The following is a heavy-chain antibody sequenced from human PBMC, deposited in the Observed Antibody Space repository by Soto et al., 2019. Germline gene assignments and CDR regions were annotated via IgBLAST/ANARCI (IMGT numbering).Heavy chain of an antibody. J-gene: IGHJ4*02. V-gene: IGHV5-51*01. CDR1: GYTFSKYW. CDR3: ARQGGEYNTMSDY. D-gene: IGHD3-10*01. Sequence: PXESLKISSKGSGYTFSKYWIGWVRQTPGKGPEWMGMIYPGDSDARYSPSFEGQVTFSADKSISTAYLQWSSLKASDTAIYYCARQGGEYNTMSDYWGQGTLVTVSS. CDR2: IYPGDSDA.